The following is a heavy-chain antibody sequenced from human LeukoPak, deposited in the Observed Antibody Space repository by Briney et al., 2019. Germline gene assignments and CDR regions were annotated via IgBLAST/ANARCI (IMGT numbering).Heavy chain of an antibody. J-gene: IGHJ6*03. D-gene: IGHD6-13*01. V-gene: IGHV1-8*01. CDR3: ARDARIAPAYQPVGEDYMDV. CDR2: MNPNSSNT. CDR1: GYTFTSYD. Sequence: GSVKFSCKASGYTFTSYDINWVRQATGQELEWLGWMNPNSSNTGYVQKFPGRGTMTRITSISTAYMELSSLRSEDTAVYYCARDARIAPAYQPVGEDYMDVWGKGTTVTVSS.